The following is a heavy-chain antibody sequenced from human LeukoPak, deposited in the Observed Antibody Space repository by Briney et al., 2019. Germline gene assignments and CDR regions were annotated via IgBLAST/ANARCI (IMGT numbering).Heavy chain of an antibody. D-gene: IGHD5-18*01. CDR1: GFTFSSYG. J-gene: IGHJ6*02. CDR3: ARDLLRYSYSYYYYGMDV. Sequence: GGSLRLSCAASGFTFSSYGVHWVRQAPGKGLEWVAVIWYDGSNKYYADSVKGRFTISRDNSKNTLYLQMNSLRAEDTAVYYCARDLLRYSYSYYYYGMDVWAKGPRSPSP. CDR2: IWYDGSNK. V-gene: IGHV3-33*01.